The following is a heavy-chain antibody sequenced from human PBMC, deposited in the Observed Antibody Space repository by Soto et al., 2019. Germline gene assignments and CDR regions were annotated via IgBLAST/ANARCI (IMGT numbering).Heavy chain of an antibody. CDR1: GYSFTIYW. V-gene: IGHV5-10-1*01. J-gene: IGHJ6*02. Sequence: GESLKISCKGSGYSFTIYWISWVRQMPGKGLEWMGRIDPSDSYTNYSPSFQGHVTISADKSISTAYLQWSSLKASDTAMYYCXRHCGCVLPYYYYGMDVWGQGTTVTVSS. CDR3: XRHCGCVLPYYYYGMDV. CDR2: IDPSDSYT. D-gene: IGHD2-21*01.